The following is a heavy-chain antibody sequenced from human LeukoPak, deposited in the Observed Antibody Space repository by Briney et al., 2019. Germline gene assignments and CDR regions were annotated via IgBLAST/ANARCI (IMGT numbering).Heavy chain of an antibody. V-gene: IGHV1-46*01. CDR1: GSTFTNYY. CDR3: AGGSTNTKGAFDM. D-gene: IGHD2-8*01. J-gene: IGHJ3*02. Sequence: ASVKVTCNASGSTFTNYYIHWVRQATGQGLEWMGIINPSGSSTSYAQKFQVRVTMTRDTSTSTVYMELSSLRSEDTAVYYCAGGSTNTKGAFDMWGQGTMVTVSS. CDR2: INPSGSST.